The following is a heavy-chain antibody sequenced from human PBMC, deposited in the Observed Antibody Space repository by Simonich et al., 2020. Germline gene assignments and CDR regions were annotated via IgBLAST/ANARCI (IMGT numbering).Heavy chain of an antibody. CDR1: GFTFSSYS. Sequence: EVQLVESGGGLVQPGGSLRLSCAASGFTFSSYSMNWVRQAPGKGLKWVSYISSSSSTIYHADSVKGRFTISRDNAKNSLYLQMNSLRAEDTAVYYCARDSSYYAFDIWGQGTMVTVSS. CDR3: ARDSSYYAFDI. CDR2: ISSSSSTI. D-gene: IGHD5-12*01. V-gene: IGHV3-48*01. J-gene: IGHJ3*02.